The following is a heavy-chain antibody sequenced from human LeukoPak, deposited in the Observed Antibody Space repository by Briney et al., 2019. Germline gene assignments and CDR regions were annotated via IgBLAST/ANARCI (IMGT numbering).Heavy chain of an antibody. CDR1: GFTFSKAW. CDR2: ISGSGGST. CDR3: AKVAIAAAGRGPHDY. V-gene: IGHV3-23*01. J-gene: IGHJ4*02. Sequence: GGSLRLSCAASGFTFSKAWMSWVRQAPGKGLEWVSAISGSGGSTYYADSVKGRFTISRDNSKNTLYLQMNSLRAEDTAVYYCAKVAIAAAGRGPHDYWGQGTLVTVSS. D-gene: IGHD6-13*01.